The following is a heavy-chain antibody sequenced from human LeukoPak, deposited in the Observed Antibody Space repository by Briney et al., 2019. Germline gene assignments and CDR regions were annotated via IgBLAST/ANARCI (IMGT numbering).Heavy chain of an antibody. J-gene: IGHJ5*02. CDR1: GYTFTGYY. CDR3: ARARAMVRGVMPPTHWFDP. D-gene: IGHD3-10*01. V-gene: IGHV1-2*02. Sequence: ASVKVSCKTSGYTFTGYYMHWVRQAPGQGLEWMGWINPNSGGTNYAQKFQGRVTMTRDASVSTACMELSRLRSDDTAVYYCARARAMVRGVMPPTHWFDPWGQGTLVTVSS. CDR2: INPNSGGT.